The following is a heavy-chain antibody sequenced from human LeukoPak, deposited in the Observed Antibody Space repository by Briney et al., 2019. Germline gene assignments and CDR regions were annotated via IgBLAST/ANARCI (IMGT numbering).Heavy chain of an antibody. J-gene: IGHJ4*02. Sequence: GGSLRLSCAASGFTMRNHWMSWVRQAPGKGLEWVANIKQDGNEKYYVDSVKGRFTISRDNAKNSLYLQMNSLRAEDTAVYYCASQITISYYFAYWGLGTLVTVSS. CDR3: ASQITISYYFAY. V-gene: IGHV3-7*01. D-gene: IGHD3-10*01. CDR1: GFTMRNHW. CDR2: IKQDGNEK.